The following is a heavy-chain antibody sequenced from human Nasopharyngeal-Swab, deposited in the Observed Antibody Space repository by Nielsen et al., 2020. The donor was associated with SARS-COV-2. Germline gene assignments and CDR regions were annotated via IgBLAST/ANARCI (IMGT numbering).Heavy chain of an antibody. V-gene: IGHV1-18*01. CDR1: GYTFTSYG. Sequence: ASVKVSCKASGYTFTSYGISWVRQAPGQGLEWMGWISAYNGNTNYAQKLQGRVTMTTDTSTSTAYMELRSLRSDDTAVYYCARDEQTWMIAARLGGDGYYYGMDVWGQGTTVTFSS. CDR2: ISAYNGNT. D-gene: IGHD6-6*01. J-gene: IGHJ6*02. CDR3: ARDEQTWMIAARLGGDGYYYGMDV.